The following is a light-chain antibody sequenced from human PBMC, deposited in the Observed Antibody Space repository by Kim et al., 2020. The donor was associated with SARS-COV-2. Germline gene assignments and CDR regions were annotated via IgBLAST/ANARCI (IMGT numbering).Light chain of an antibody. CDR1: KLGNKF. V-gene: IGLV3-1*01. CDR2: QDS. Sequence: SYELTQPPSVSVSPGQIATISCSGDKLGNKFVCWYQQKPGQSPVVIMYQDSQRPSGTPERFSGSNSGNTATLTISGTQAMDEADYYCQAWDSSIGVYVFGSGTKVTVL. J-gene: IGLJ1*01. CDR3: QAWDSSIGVYV.